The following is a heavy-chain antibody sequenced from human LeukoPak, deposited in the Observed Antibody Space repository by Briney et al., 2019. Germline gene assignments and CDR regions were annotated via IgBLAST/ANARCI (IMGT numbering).Heavy chain of an antibody. J-gene: IGHJ6*04. Sequence: SVKVSCKAPGGTFSSYAISWVRQAPGQGLEWMGGIIPIFGTANYAQKFQGRVTITADKSTSTAYMELSSLRSEDTAVYYCARAGPTTGTSKSQYCYYYYGMDVWGKGTTVTVSS. CDR1: GGTFSSYA. V-gene: IGHV1-69*06. D-gene: IGHD1-1*01. CDR2: IIPIFGTA. CDR3: ARAGPTTGTSKSQYCYYYYGMDV.